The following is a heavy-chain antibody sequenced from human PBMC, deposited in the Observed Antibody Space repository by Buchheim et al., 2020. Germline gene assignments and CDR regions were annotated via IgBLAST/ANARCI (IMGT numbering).Heavy chain of an antibody. CDR1: GFTFSSYS. CDR3: ARDGAVAGLVAKYGMDV. V-gene: IGHV3-21*01. D-gene: IGHD6-19*01. CDR2: ISSSSSYI. Sequence: EVQLVESGGGLVKPGGSLRLSCAASGFTFSSYSMNWVRQAPGKGLEWVSSISSSSSYIYYADSVKGRFTISRDNAKNSLYLQMNSLRVEDTAVYYCARDGAVAGLVAKYGMDVWGQGTT. J-gene: IGHJ6*02.